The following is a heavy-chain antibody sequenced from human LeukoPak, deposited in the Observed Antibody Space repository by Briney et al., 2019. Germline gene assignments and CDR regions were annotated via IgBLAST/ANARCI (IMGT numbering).Heavy chain of an antibody. V-gene: IGHV3-23*01. CDR3: AKAGFSSSWSKPDNWFDP. CDR2: ISGSGGST. J-gene: IGHJ5*02. CDR1: GFTFSSYG. D-gene: IGHD6-13*01. Sequence: GGTLRLSCAASGFTFSSYGLSWVRQAPGKGLEWVSAISGSGGSTYYADSVKGRFTISRDNSKNTLYLQMNSLRAEDTAVYYCAKAGFSSSWSKPDNWFDPWGQGTLVAVSS.